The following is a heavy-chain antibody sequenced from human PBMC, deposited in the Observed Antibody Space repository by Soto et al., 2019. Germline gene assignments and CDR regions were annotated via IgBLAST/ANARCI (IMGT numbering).Heavy chain of an antibody. D-gene: IGHD6-13*01. CDR1: GFTFSDYY. V-gene: IGHV3-11*05. CDR2: ISSSTSHT. Sequence: QVQLVESGGGLVKPGGSLRLSCAVSGFTFSDYYMTWIRQAPGKGLEWVSYISSSTSHTNYADSVKDRFTISRDNAKNSLFLQMNSLRAEDTAVYYCARGRRAAADYFDFWGQGTLVTVSS. CDR3: ARGRRAAADYFDF. J-gene: IGHJ4*02.